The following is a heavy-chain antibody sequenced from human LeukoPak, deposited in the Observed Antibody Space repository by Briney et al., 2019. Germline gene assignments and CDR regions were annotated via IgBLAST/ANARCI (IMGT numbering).Heavy chain of an antibody. CDR2: ISAYNGNT. Sequence: ASVKVSCKASGYTFTSYDINWVRQATGQGLEWMGWISAYNGNTNYAQKLQGRVTMATDTSTSTAYMELRSLRSDDTAVYYCARRLGGDSSDLFDYWGQGTLVTVSS. D-gene: IGHD3-22*01. J-gene: IGHJ4*02. V-gene: IGHV1-18*01. CDR3: ARRLGGDSSDLFDY. CDR1: GYTFTSYD.